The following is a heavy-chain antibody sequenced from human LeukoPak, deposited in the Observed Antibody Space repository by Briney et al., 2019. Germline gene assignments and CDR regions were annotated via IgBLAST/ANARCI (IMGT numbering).Heavy chain of an antibody. CDR1: GFTVSSNY. V-gene: IGHV3-53*01. Sequence: GGSLRLSCAASGFTVSSNYMCWVRQAQGQGLEWVSVIYSGGSTYYADSVKGRFTISRDNSKNTLYLQMNSLRAEDTAVYYCARGFSSSWPTFDYWGQGTLVTVSS. J-gene: IGHJ4*02. D-gene: IGHD6-13*01. CDR3: ARGFSSSWPTFDY. CDR2: IYSGGST.